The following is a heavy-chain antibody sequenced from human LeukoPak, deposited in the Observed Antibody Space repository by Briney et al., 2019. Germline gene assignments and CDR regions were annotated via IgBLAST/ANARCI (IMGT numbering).Heavy chain of an antibody. J-gene: IGHJ5*02. CDR1: GFTFSSYA. V-gene: IGHV3-23*01. CDR2: ISTSGGST. Sequence: GGSLRLSCVASGFTFSSYAMNWVRQAPGKGLEWVSVISTSGGSTYYADSVKGRFTISRDNSKNTLYPQMNSLRAEDTAIYYCAKELYCSSTSCAQFDPWGQGTLVTVSS. D-gene: IGHD2-2*01. CDR3: AKELYCSSTSCAQFDP.